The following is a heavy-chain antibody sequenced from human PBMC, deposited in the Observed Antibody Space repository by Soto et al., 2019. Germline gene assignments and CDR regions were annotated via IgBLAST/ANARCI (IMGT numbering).Heavy chain of an antibody. CDR2: INGDGSST. CDR3: AREMLGSGLRTPDH. D-gene: IGHD3-3*01. J-gene: IGHJ4*02. CDR1: GFAFTTYW. V-gene: IGHV3-74*01. Sequence: EVQLVESGGGLVQPGGSLTLSCAASGFAFTTYWFHWVRQGPGKGLVWVSRINGDGSSTWYADSVKGRLTISRDNAKNTLYLQVNSLRAEDTAVYYCAREMLGSGLRTPDHWRQGTLVTVSS.